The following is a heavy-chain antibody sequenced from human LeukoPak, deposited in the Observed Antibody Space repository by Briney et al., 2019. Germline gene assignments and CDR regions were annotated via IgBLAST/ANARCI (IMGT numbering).Heavy chain of an antibody. Sequence: GASVKVSCKASGYTFTGYYMHWVRQAPGQGLEWMGWINPNSGGTNYAQKLQGRVTMTTDTSTSTAYMELRSLRSEDTAVYYCAARRDGYNLGAFDIWGQGTMVTVSS. CDR3: AARRDGYNLGAFDI. CDR2: INPNSGGT. J-gene: IGHJ3*02. D-gene: IGHD5-24*01. CDR1: GYTFTGYY. V-gene: IGHV1-2*02.